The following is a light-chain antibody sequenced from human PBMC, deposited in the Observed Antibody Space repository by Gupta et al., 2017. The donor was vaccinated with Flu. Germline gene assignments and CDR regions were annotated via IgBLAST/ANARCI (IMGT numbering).Light chain of an antibody. J-gene: IGLJ3*02. CDR1: STHVGNKY. CDR3: GAWDSSLSAGV. CDR2: EAN. V-gene: IGLV1-51*02. Sequence: SSTHVGNKYLSWYQQLPWPSPKLHVYEANKRPSGIPVRFSVSRSGTSSTLVITGLLTGDEADYFCGAWDSSLSAGVFGAGTKLTVL.